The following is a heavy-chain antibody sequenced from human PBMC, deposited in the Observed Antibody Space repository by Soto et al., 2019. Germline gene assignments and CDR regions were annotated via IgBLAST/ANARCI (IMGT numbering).Heavy chain of an antibody. J-gene: IGHJ6*02. CDR3: ARVSGSYYYGMDV. CDR2: IYHSGST. V-gene: IGHV4-4*02. CDR1: GGSISSSNW. D-gene: IGHD1-26*01. Sequence: QVQLQESGPGLVKPSGTLSLTCAVSGGSISSSNWWSWVRQPPGKGLEWIGEIYHSGSTNYNPSLKTRVTISIDKSTNQFSLKLSSVTAAETAVYYCARVSGSYYYGMDVWGQGTTVTVSS.